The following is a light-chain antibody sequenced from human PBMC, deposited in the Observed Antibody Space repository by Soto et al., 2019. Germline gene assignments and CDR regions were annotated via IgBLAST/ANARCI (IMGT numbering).Light chain of an antibody. CDR3: SSYTTSSTLVV. V-gene: IGLV2-14*01. CDR2: EVT. CDR1: SSDVGAYNY. Sequence: QSALTQPASVSGSPGQSITISCTGTSSDVGAYNYVSWFQQHPGKAPKLMIYEVTNRPSGVSYCFSGSKSGNTASLTISGLQAEDEADYYCSSYTTSSTLVVFGGGTKLTVL. J-gene: IGLJ2*01.